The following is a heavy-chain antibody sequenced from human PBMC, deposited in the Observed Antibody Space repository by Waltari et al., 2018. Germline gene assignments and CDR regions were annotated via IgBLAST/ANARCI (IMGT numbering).Heavy chain of an antibody. CDR3: AHVKWPDWGTWFDA. D-gene: IGHD3-16*01. J-gene: IGHJ5*02. Sequence: ITLKESGPTLVKPTQTLTLTCTFSGFSLSTSGVGVGWIRQPPGKGLEWLALVYWDDRKHYVPSLKNRLIITQDVSRNQVVLKLANTDPVDTATYYCAHVKWPDWGTWFDAWGQGTLVTVSS. CDR2: VYWDDRK. CDR1: GFSLSTSGVG. V-gene: IGHV2-5*05.